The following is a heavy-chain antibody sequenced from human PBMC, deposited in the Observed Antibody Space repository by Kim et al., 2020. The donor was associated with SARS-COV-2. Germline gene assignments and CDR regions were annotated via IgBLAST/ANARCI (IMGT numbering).Heavy chain of an antibody. CDR2: INTNTGNP. Sequence: ASVKVSCKASGYTFTSYAMNWVRQAPGQGLEWMGWINTNTGNPTYAQGFTGRFVFSLDTSVSTAYLQISSLKAEDTAVYYCASTWAPYDFWSGYSFVSPTEGHYYYYYYMDVWGKGTTVTVSS. D-gene: IGHD3-3*01. V-gene: IGHV7-4-1*02. CDR3: ASTWAPYDFWSGYSFVSPTEGHYYYYYYMDV. CDR1: GYTFTSYA. J-gene: IGHJ6*03.